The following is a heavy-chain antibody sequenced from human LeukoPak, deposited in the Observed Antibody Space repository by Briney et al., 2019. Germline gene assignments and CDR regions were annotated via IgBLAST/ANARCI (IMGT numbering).Heavy chain of an antibody. CDR3: AREKSGILTGYCDY. Sequence: GGSLRLSCAASGFTFSSYSMNWVRQAPGKGLEWVSSISSSSSYIYYADSVKGRFTISRDNAKNSLYLQMNSLRAEDTAVYYCAREKSGILTGYCDYWGQGTLVTVSS. V-gene: IGHV3-21*01. D-gene: IGHD3-9*01. CDR1: GFTFSSYS. CDR2: ISSSSSYI. J-gene: IGHJ4*02.